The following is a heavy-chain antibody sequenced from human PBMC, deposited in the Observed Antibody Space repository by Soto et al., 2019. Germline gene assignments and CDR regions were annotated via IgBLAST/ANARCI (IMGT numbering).Heavy chain of an antibody. D-gene: IGHD2-2*02. V-gene: IGHV1-69*06. CDR2: IIPIFGTA. CDR3: ARAVVVVPAAIIPYYYGMDV. Sequence: ASVKVSCKASGGTFSSYAISWVRQAPGQGLEWVGGIIPIFGTANYAQKFQGRVTITADKSTSTAYMELSSLRSEDTAVYYCARAVVVVPAAIIPYYYGMDVWGQGTTVNVSS. CDR1: GGTFSSYA. J-gene: IGHJ6*02.